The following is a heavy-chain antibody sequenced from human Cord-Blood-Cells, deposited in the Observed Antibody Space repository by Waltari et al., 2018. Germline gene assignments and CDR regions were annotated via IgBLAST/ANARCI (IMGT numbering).Heavy chain of an antibody. J-gene: IGHJ5*02. CDR2: IYYSGST. Sequence: QVQLQESGPGLVKPSETLSLTCTVSGGSISSHYWSWIRHPPGKGLEWIGYIYYSGSTNYNPSLKSRVTISVDTSKNQFSLKLSSVTAADTAVYYCARGGWYYDFWSGANWFDPWGQGTLVTVSS. V-gene: IGHV4-59*11. CDR3: ARGGWYYDFWSGANWFDP. D-gene: IGHD3-3*01. CDR1: GGSISSHY.